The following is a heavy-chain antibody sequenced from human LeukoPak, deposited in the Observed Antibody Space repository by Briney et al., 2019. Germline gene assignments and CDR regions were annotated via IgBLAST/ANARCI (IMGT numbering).Heavy chain of an antibody. J-gene: IGHJ5*02. D-gene: IGHD6-19*01. CDR1: GFTFSDYY. V-gene: IGHV3-11*04. CDR2: ISSSGSTI. CDR3: ARAAGQWLVHVNWFDP. Sequence: KPGGSLRLSCAASGFTFSDYYMSWIRQAPGKGLEWVSYISSSGSTIYYADSVKGRFTISRDNAKNSLYLQMNSLRAEDTAVYYCARAAGQWLVHVNWFDPWGQGTLVTVSS.